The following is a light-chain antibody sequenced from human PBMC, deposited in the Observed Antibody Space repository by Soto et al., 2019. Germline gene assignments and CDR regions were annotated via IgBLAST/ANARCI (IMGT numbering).Light chain of an antibody. CDR3: QQRSTWIT. Sequence: EIVLTQSPATLSLSPGERATLSCRASQSVSSYLAWYQQKPGQAPRLLIYDASNRATGITARFSGSGSGTDFTLTISSLEPEDFALYYCQQRSTWITFGQGTRLEIE. CDR2: DAS. V-gene: IGKV3-11*01. CDR1: QSVSSY. J-gene: IGKJ5*01.